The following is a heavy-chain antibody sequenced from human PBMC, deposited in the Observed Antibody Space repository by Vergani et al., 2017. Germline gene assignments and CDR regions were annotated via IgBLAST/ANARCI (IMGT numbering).Heavy chain of an antibody. Sequence: QVQLVQSGAEVKKPGSSVKVSCKASGATFRSNTISWVRQVPGQGLEWMGRIIPVLGKTIYAQDFQGRLTITADTSTSTAYMELTSLRSQDTAVYYCARDPRGYGGDPEDYCYGMDVWGQGTTVTVSS. CDR2: IIPVLGKT. J-gene: IGHJ6*02. V-gene: IGHV1-69*08. CDR1: GATFRSNT. CDR3: ARDPRGYGGDPEDYCYGMDV. D-gene: IGHD2-21*02.